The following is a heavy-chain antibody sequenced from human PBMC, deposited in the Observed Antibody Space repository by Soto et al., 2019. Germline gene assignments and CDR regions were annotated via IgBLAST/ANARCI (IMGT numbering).Heavy chain of an antibody. CDR2: MYRDDDK. V-gene: IGHV2-5*02. J-gene: IGHJ4*02. Sequence: QITLKEYGPTLVKPTQTLTLTCTCSGFSLSTGNVDVGWIRQPPGEALEWLALMYRDDDKRDSPSLKSRLTSTKDTSKNQVVLTMTNMAPVDTATYYRAHIRADTGTGGLFDRWGQGALGIVSS. D-gene: IGHD4-4*01. CDR1: GFSLSTGNVD. CDR3: AHIRADTGTGGLFDR.